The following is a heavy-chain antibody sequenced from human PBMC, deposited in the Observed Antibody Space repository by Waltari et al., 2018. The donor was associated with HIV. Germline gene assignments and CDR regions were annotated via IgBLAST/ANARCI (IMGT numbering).Heavy chain of an antibody. CDR3: ARYDGDYVNAFNI. CDR1: GGSISSGGYY. CDR2: IYYSGST. V-gene: IGHV4-31*01. J-gene: IGHJ3*02. D-gene: IGHD4-17*01. Sequence: QVQLQESGPGLVKPSQTLSLTCTVSGGSISSGGYYWSWIRQHPGKGLEWIGYIYYSGSTYYNPSLKSLVTISVDTSKNQFSLKLSSVTAADTAVYYCARYDGDYVNAFNIWGQGTMVTVSS.